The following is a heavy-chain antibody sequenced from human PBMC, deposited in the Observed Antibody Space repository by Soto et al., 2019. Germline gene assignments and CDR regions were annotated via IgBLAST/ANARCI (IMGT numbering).Heavy chain of an antibody. CDR3: ARDGFYDILTGYLDS. V-gene: IGHV1-3*01. J-gene: IGHJ4*02. CDR2: INGDTGDT. Sequence: GASVKVSCKASGYTFTSYSMHWVRQAPGQRLEWMGWINGDTGDTKYSQKFQDRVTITRDTSASTAYMELSSLRSEDTAVYYCARDGFYDILTGYLDSWGQGTVVTVSS. CDR1: GYTFTSYS. D-gene: IGHD3-9*01.